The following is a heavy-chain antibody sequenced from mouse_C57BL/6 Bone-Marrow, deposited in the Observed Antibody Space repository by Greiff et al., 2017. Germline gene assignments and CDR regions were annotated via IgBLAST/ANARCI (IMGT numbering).Heavy chain of an antibody. CDR1: GYTFTDYE. D-gene: IGHD2-4*01. CDR2: IDPETGGT. J-gene: IGHJ4*01. Sequence: VQLVESGAELVRPGASVTLSCKASGYTFTDYEMHWVKQTPVHGLEWIGAIDPETGGTAYNQKFKGKAILTADKSSRTAYMELRSLTSEDSAVYYCTKGYDYEYYAMDYWGQGTSVTVSS. CDR3: TKGYDYEYYAMDY. V-gene: IGHV1-15*01.